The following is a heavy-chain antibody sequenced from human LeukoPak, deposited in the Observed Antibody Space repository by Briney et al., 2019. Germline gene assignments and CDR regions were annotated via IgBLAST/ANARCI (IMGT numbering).Heavy chain of an antibody. D-gene: IGHD6-13*01. CDR1: GYTFTSYG. V-gene: IGHV1-18*01. CDR2: ISAYSGNT. J-gene: IGHJ6*03. CDR3: ARAPSSSWYVDYYYYMDV. Sequence: ASVKVSCKASGYTFTSYGISWVRQAPGQGLEWMGWISAYSGNTNYAQKLQGRVTMTTDTSTSTAYMELRSLRSDDTAVYYCARAPSSSWYVDYYYYMDVWGKGTTVTVSS.